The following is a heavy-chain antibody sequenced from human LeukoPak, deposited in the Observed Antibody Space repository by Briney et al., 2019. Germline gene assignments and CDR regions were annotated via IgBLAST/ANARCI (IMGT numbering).Heavy chain of an antibody. CDR1: GFTFSSYE. CDR3: AKGTYQPLLWVFDY. CDR2: ISGSGGST. V-gene: IGHV3-23*01. J-gene: IGHJ4*02. Sequence: GGSLRLSCAASGFTFSSYEMNWVRQAPGKGLEWVSAISGSGGSTYYADSVKGRFTISRDNSKNTLYLQMNSLRAEDTAVYYCAKGTYQPLLWVFDYWGQGTLVTVSS. D-gene: IGHD2-2*01.